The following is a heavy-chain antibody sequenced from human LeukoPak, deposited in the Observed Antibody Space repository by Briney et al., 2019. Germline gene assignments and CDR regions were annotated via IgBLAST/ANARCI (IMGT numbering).Heavy chain of an antibody. CDR2: IYTSGST. V-gene: IGHV4-4*07. Sequence: SETLSLTCTVSGGSISSYYWSWIRQPAGKGLEWTGRIYTSGSTNYNPSLKSRVTMSVDTSKNQFSLKLSSVTAADTAVYYCARDHSSGWSSGANWYFDLWGRGTLVTVSS. J-gene: IGHJ2*01. CDR3: ARDHSSGWSSGANWYFDL. CDR1: GGSISSYY. D-gene: IGHD6-19*01.